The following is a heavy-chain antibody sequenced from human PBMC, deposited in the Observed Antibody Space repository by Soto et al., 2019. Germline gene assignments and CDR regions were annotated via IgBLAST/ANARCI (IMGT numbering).Heavy chain of an antibody. J-gene: IGHJ4*02. CDR3: ARDGELIYGDSYFDY. CDR1: GYTFTSYY. D-gene: IGHD4-17*01. Sequence: QVQLVQSGAEVKKPGASVKVSCKASGYTFTSYYMHWVRQAPGQGLEWMGIINPSGGSTSYAQKFQGRVTMTRDTSTSTVYLELSSVRSEDTAVYYCARDGELIYGDSYFDYWGQGTLVTVSS. CDR2: INPSGGST. V-gene: IGHV1-46*01.